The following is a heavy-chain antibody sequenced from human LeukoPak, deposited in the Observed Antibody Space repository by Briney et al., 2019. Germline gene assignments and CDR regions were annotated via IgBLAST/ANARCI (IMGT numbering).Heavy chain of an antibody. J-gene: IGHJ4*02. CDR2: VCYSGST. CDR1: GGSISSSSYC. CDR3: VRQYSGDSRSPFFDY. V-gene: IGHV4-39*01. Sequence: PSETLSLTCTVSGGSISSSSYCWGWIRQPPGKGLEWIGSVCYSGSTYYNPSLKSRVTISVDTSKNQFSLKLSSVTAADTAVYYCVRQYSGDSRSPFFDYWGQGTLVTVSS. D-gene: IGHD5-18*01.